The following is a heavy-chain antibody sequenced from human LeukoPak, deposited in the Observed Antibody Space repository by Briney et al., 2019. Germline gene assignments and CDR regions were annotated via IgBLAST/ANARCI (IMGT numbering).Heavy chain of an antibody. CDR2: IKSKTDGGTT. CDR1: GFTFSNAW. D-gene: IGHD3-22*01. V-gene: IGHV3-15*01. Sequence: GGSLRLSCAASGFTFSNAWMSWVRQAPGKGLEWVGRIKSKTDGGTTDYAAPVKGRFIISRDDSRNTLYLQMNSLKTEDTAVYNCTTVKSDSSDWGGYYYYYMDVWGKGTTVTISS. J-gene: IGHJ6*03. CDR3: TTVKSDSSDWGGYYYYYMDV.